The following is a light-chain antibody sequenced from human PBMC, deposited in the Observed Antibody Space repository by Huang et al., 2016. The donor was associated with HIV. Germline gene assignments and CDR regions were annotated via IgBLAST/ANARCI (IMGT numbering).Light chain of an antibody. J-gene: IGKJ2*01. Sequence: DIQMTQSPSSLSASLGDRVTITCRASQKMSSCLHWYQRRVGRAPSLLIYGASALQRGGSRRFSASGSETDFNLFISGIQPEDSATYYCQPSYSSQYTVGQGTELGIK. CDR3: QPSYSSQYT. CDR1: QKMSSC. CDR2: GAS. V-gene: IGKV1-39*01.